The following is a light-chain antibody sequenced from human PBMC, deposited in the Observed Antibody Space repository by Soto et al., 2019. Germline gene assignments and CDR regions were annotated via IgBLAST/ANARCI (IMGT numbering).Light chain of an antibody. CDR3: QQRHNWPLLT. Sequence: EIVLTQSPATLSLSPGERATLSCRASQSVSKYLAWYQQKPGQAPRLLLYDASNRSTGIPARFSGSGSGTDFTLTISSLEPEDFAIYYCQQRHNWPLLTFGQGTRLEIK. CDR1: QSVSKY. V-gene: IGKV3-11*01. J-gene: IGKJ5*01. CDR2: DAS.